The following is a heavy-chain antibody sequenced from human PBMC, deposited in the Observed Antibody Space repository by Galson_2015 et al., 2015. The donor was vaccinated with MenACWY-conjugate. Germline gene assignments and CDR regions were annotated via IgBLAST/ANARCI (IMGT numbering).Heavy chain of an antibody. D-gene: IGHD1-26*01. CDR2: INPGGSST. CDR1: GFIFNTYW. CDR3: ANTRGASFYFDS. J-gene: IGHJ4*01. V-gene: IGHV3-74*01. Sequence: SLRLSCAASGFIFNTYWMHWVRQAPGKGLVWVSRINPGGSSTTYADSVKDRFTISRDNAKTTLYLQMNSLRPEDTAVFYCANTRGASFYFDSWGHGTLVTVSS.